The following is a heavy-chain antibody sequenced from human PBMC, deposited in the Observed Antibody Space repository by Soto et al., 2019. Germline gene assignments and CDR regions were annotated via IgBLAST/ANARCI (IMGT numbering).Heavy chain of an antibody. Sequence: SVKVSCKAAGGTFSSDAIRWVRQAPGQGLAWMGGIIPIFGTANYAQKFQGRVTITADESTSTAYMELSSLRSEDTAVYYCARRTDDSSGPFDYWGQGTLVTVSS. CDR3: ARRTDDSSGPFDY. V-gene: IGHV1-69*01. J-gene: IGHJ4*02. CDR2: IIPIFGTA. CDR1: GGTFSSDA. D-gene: IGHD3-22*01.